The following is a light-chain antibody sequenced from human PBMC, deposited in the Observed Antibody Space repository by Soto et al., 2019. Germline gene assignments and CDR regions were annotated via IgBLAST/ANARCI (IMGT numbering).Light chain of an antibody. J-gene: IGLJ1*01. CDR1: TSDVGSYSL. Sequence: QSALTQPASVSGSPGQSITISCTGTTSDVGSYSLVSWYQQHPGKAPKLMIYEGTKRPSGVSNRFSGSKSGNTASLTISGLQAEDEADYYCCSYAGSATYVFGTRTKLTVL. CDR3: CSYAGSATYV. V-gene: IGLV2-23*01. CDR2: EGT.